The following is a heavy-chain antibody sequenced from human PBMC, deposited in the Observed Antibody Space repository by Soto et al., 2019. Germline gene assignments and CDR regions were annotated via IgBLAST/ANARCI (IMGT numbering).Heavy chain of an antibody. J-gene: IGHJ5*02. Sequence: SETLSLTCTVSGGSISSSSYYWGWIRQLPGKGLEWIGSIYYSGSTYYNPSLKSRVTISVDTSKNQFSLKLSSVTTADTAVYYCARQSVVAAGNWFDPWGQETLVTVSS. CDR1: GGSISSSSYY. D-gene: IGHD2-15*01. CDR2: IYYSGST. CDR3: ARQSVVAAGNWFDP. V-gene: IGHV4-39*01.